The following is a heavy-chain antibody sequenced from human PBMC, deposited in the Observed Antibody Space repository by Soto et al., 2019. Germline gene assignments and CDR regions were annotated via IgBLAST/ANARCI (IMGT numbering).Heavy chain of an antibody. CDR2: LYHRGTA. J-gene: IGHJ4*02. Sequence: SPPLSLTCTVSGGSISSDSDYWGWIRQPPGKGLEWLGSLYHRGTAYYNPSLKSRVTISVDTSKNQFSLRLTSVTAADTAIYYCVREAYIGYGHGVDHCGQGTPVNASS. D-gene: IGHD5-12*01. V-gene: IGHV4-39*07. CDR3: VREAYIGYGHGVDH. CDR1: GGSISSDSDY.